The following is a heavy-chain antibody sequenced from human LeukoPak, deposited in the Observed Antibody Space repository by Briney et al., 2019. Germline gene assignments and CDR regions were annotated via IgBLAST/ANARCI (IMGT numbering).Heavy chain of an antibody. V-gene: IGHV4-59*01. J-gene: IGHJ3*02. CDR2: NDYSAST. CDR3: ARDSRRELLHAFDI. Sequence: SETLSLTCTVSGGSISTYYWSWIRQPPGKGLEWIAYNDYSASTNYNPSLKSRVTISVDTSKNRFSLKLSSVTAADTAVYYCARDSRRELLHAFDIWGQGTMVTVSS. D-gene: IGHD1-26*01. CDR1: GGSISTYY.